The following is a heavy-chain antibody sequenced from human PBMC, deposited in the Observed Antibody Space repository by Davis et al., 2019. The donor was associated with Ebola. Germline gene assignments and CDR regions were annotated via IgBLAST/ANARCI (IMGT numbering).Heavy chain of an antibody. V-gene: IGHV3-7*01. CDR3: ARWASVGY. CDR2: IKQDGSQI. J-gene: IGHJ4*02. CDR1: GFIFSTFW. Sequence: PGGSLRLSCAASGFIFSTFWMSWVRQAPGKGLEWVANIKQDGSQIYYVDSVKGRFTISRDNVKNSLYLQMDSLRAEDTAVYYCARWASVGYWGQGTLVTVSS. D-gene: IGHD1-26*01.